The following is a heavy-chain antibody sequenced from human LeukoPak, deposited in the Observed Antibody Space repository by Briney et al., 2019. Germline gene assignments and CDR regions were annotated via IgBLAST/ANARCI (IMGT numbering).Heavy chain of an antibody. Sequence: GGSLRLSCAASGFTFSSYAMSWVRQAPGKGLEWVSVISGSGGSTYCADSVKGRFTISRDNSENTLYLQMNSLRAEDTALYYCAKDKQRIAAAGIFDYWGQGTLVTVSS. J-gene: IGHJ4*02. D-gene: IGHD6-13*01. CDR2: ISGSGGST. CDR1: GFTFSSYA. CDR3: AKDKQRIAAAGIFDY. V-gene: IGHV3-23*01.